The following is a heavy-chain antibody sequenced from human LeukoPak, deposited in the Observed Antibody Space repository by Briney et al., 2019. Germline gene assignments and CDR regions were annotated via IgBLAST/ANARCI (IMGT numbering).Heavy chain of an antibody. CDR2: IKQDGSEK. CDR1: GFTFGSYW. V-gene: IGHV3-7*01. D-gene: IGHD5-18*01. J-gene: IGHJ4*02. CDR3: AREPSMVNPYFDY. Sequence: GSLRLSCAASGFTFGSYWMSWVRQAPGKGLEWVANIKQDGSEKYYVDSVKGRFTISRDNAKNSLYLQMNSLRAEDTAVYYCAREPSMVNPYFDYWGQGTLVTVSS.